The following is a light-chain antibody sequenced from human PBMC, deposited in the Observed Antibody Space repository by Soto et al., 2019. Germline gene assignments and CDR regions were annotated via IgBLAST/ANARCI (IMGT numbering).Light chain of an antibody. CDR2: RTS. CDR3: QQYGSSPRT. Sequence: IVLTQSPGTLSLSPGERATLSCRASQSVSSSYLAWYQQKPGQAPRLLIYRTSSRATGIPDRFSGSESETDFTLTISRLEPDDSAVYYCQQYGSSPRTFGPGTKVDIK. CDR1: QSVSSSY. V-gene: IGKV3-20*01. J-gene: IGKJ1*01.